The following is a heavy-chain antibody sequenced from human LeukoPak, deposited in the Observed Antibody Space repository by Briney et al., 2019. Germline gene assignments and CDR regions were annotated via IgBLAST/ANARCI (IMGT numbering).Heavy chain of an antibody. J-gene: IGHJ4*02. V-gene: IGHV3-23*01. D-gene: IGHD6-6*01. CDR2: ICGSGDRT. CDR3: AKTGARHSSSSNFDY. Sequence: GGSLRLSCAASGFTFSTYAMSWVRQAPRKGLEWVSAICGSGDRTYYADSVKGRFTISRDNSKNTLFLQMNSLRAEDTAVYYCAKTGARHSSSSNFDYWGQGTLVTVSS. CDR1: GFTFSTYA.